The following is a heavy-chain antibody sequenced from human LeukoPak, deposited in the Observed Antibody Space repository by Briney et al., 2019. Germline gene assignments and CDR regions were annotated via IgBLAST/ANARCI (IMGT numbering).Heavy chain of an antibody. V-gene: IGHV4-34*01. J-gene: IGHJ4*02. CDR2: INHSGST. CDR1: GGSFSGYY. D-gene: IGHD3-22*01. Sequence: SETLSLTCAAYGGSFSGYYWSWIRQPPGKGLEWIGEINHSGSTNYNPSLKSRVTISVDTSKNQFSLKLSSVTAADTAVYYCASATYYYDSSGYYYSDYWGQGTLVTVSS. CDR3: ASATYYYDSSGYYYSDY.